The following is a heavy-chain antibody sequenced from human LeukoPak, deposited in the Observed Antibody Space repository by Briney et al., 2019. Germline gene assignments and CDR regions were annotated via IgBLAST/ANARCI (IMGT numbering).Heavy chain of an antibody. D-gene: IGHD6-13*01. V-gene: IGHV3-23*01. J-gene: IGHJ4*02. CDR2: ISGSGGST. CDR3: TPGGGSSWHDY. Sequence: PGGSLRLSCAASGFGFSSYAMSWVRQAPGKGLEWVSAISGSGGSTYYADSVKGRFTISRDNSKNTLYLQMNSLRAEDTAAYYCTPGGGSSWHDYWGQGTLVTVAS. CDR1: GFGFSSYA.